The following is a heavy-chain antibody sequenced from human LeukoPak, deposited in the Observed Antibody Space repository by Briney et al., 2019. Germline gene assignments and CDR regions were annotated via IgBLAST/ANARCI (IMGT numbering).Heavy chain of an antibody. V-gene: IGHV3-21*01. Sequence: GGSLRLSCAASGFTFSSYSMNWVRQAPGKGLEWVSSISSSSSYIYYADSVKGRFTISRDNAKNSLYLQMNSLRAEDTAAYYCARDVGVYCSSTSCYTVYWGQGTLVTVSS. CDR3: ARDVGVYCSSTSCYTVY. CDR2: ISSSSSYI. CDR1: GFTFSSYS. D-gene: IGHD2-2*02. J-gene: IGHJ4*02.